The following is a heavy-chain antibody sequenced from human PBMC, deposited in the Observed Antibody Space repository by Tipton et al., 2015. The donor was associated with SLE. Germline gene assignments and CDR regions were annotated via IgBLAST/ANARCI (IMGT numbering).Heavy chain of an antibody. J-gene: IGHJ3*02. Sequence: TLSLTCAVSGYSISSGYYWGWIRQPPVKGLEWIGSIYHSGSTYYNPSLKSRVTISVDTSKNQFSLKLSSVTAADTAAYYCARLNTAKDAFDIWGQGTMVTVSS. CDR3: ARLNTAKDAFDI. D-gene: IGHD5-18*01. CDR2: IYHSGST. CDR1: GYSISSGYY. V-gene: IGHV4-38-2*01.